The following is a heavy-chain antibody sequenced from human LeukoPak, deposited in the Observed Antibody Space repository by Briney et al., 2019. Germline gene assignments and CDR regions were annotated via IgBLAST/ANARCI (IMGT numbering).Heavy chain of an antibody. CDR2: IWYDGSNK. CDR3: ARDLEIGSSSYYFDY. CDR1: GFTFSTYG. D-gene: IGHD3-3*01. Sequence: PGGSLRLSCVASGFTFSTYGMHWVRQAPGKGLEWVAVIWYDGSNKYYADSVRGRFTISRDNFKNTLYLQMNSLRAEDTAVYYCARDLEIGSSSYYFDYWGQGTLVTVSS. V-gene: IGHV3-33*08. J-gene: IGHJ4*02.